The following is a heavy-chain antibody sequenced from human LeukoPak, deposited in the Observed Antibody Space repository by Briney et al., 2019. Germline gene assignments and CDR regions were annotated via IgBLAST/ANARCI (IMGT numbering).Heavy chain of an antibody. CDR2: INHSGST. CDR1: GGSFSGYY. D-gene: IGHD4-23*01. V-gene: IGHV4-34*01. Sequence: NPSETLSLTCAVYGGSFSGYYWSWIRQPPGKGLEWIGEINHSGSTNYNPSLKSRVTISVDTSKNQFSLKLSSVTAADTAVYYCARRPVYGGNRRAYFDYWGQGTLVTVSS. J-gene: IGHJ4*02. CDR3: ARRPVYGGNRRAYFDY.